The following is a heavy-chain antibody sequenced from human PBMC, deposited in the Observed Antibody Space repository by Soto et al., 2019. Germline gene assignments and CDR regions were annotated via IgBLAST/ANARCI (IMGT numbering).Heavy chain of an antibody. CDR3: AREVSVLRFLEWLYYFDY. CDR1: GLTFSRYW. J-gene: IGHJ4*02. Sequence: GGSLRLSCAASGLTFSRYWMSWVRQAPGKGLEWVANIKQDGSEKYYVDYVKGRFTISRDNAKNSLYLQMNSLRAEDTAVYYCAREVSVLRFLEWLYYFDYWGQGTLVTVSS. V-gene: IGHV3-7*01. CDR2: IKQDGSEK. D-gene: IGHD3-3*01.